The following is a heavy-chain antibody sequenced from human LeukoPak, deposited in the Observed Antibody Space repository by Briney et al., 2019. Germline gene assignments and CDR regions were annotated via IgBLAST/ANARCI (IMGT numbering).Heavy chain of an antibody. D-gene: IGHD3-16*02. J-gene: IGHJ6*03. V-gene: IGHV4-61*02. Sequence: NSSETLSLTCTVSGVSISYATYQWTWIRQSAGKGLEWIGLISKSGTTNYNPSHKSRVTISIDTTKNQFSLKLTSVTAADTAVYYCAREGNYVRGSYRHKKGCMDVWGKGTTVTVSS. CDR2: ISKSGTT. CDR1: GVSISYATYQ. CDR3: AREGNYVRGSYRHKKGCMDV.